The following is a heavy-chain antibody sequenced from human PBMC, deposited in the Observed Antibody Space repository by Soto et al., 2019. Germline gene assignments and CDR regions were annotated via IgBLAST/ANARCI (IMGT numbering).Heavy chain of an antibody. CDR2: ISYDGTNN. J-gene: IGHJ3*02. Sequence: QVQLVESGGGVVQPGRSLRLSCAASGFTFSSYGMHWVRQAPGKGLEWVAVISYDGTNNYYTESVKGRFTISRDNSKNTLVLQKDSLGAEDTAVYFCAKGDCSGGSCYFSAFDIWGQGTMVTVSS. CDR1: GFTFSSYG. D-gene: IGHD2-15*01. V-gene: IGHV3-30*18. CDR3: AKGDCSGGSCYFSAFDI.